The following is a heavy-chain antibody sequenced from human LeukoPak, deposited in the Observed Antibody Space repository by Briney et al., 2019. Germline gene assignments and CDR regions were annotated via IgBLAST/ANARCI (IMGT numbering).Heavy chain of an antibody. J-gene: IGHJ5*02. CDR2: ISSEGKTT. V-gene: IGHV3-64D*06. CDR3: VKDRWVDH. CDR1: GFIFSPYA. Sequence: GGSLRLSCSASGFIFSPYATHWVRQAPEKGLEYVSSISSEGKTTYYADSVKGRFTISRDNSKNMLYLQMNSLRPEDTAVYYCVKDRWVDHWGQGTLVTVSS.